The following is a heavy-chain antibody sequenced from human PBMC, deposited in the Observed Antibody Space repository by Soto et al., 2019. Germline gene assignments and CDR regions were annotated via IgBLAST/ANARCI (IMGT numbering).Heavy chain of an antibody. D-gene: IGHD2-2*02. CDR3: ARHCSNTSCYREAIDY. CDR2: INPSSGTT. V-gene: IGHV1-46*01. CDR1: GYTFTSYY. J-gene: IGHJ4*02. Sequence: VASVKVSCKASGYTFTSYYMHWVRQAPGQGLEWMGIINPSSGTTSYAQKFQGRVTMTRDTSTSTVYMELSSLRSEDTAVYYCARHCSNTSCYREAIDYWGQGTLVTVSS.